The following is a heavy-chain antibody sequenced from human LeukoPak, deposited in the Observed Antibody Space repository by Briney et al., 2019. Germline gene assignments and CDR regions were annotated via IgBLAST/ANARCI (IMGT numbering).Heavy chain of an antibody. Sequence: GASVKVSCKASEYTFTYYYMHWVRQAPGQGLEWMGWINPNSGDTNYAQKFQGRVTMTRDPSISTAYMALTRLRSDDTAVYYCARDAWLVGTTNLYYFDYWGQGTLVTVSS. CDR1: EYTFTYYY. J-gene: IGHJ4*02. CDR3: ARDAWLVGTTNLYYFDY. CDR2: INPNSGDT. V-gene: IGHV1-2*02. D-gene: IGHD1-26*01.